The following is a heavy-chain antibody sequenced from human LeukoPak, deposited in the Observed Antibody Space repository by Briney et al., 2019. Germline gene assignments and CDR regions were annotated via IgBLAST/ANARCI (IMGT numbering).Heavy chain of an antibody. CDR2: INAGNGNT. CDR3: ARGLSMVRGVISHGFDP. V-gene: IGHV1-3*01. CDR1: GYTFTSYA. J-gene: IGHJ5*02. Sequence: ASVKVSCKASGYTFTSYAMHWVRQAPGQRLEWMGWINAGNGNTKYSQKFQGRVTITRDTSASTAYMELSSLRAEDTAVYYCARGLSMVRGVISHGFDPWGQGTLVTVSS. D-gene: IGHD3-10*01.